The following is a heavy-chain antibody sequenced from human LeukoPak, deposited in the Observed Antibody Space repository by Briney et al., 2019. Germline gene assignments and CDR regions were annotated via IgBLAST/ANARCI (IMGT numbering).Heavy chain of an antibody. V-gene: IGHV4-59*12. CDR1: GGSISSYY. CDR3: ARAGYDFWSGYSNWFDP. CDR2: IYHSGST. D-gene: IGHD3-3*01. J-gene: IGHJ5*02. Sequence: SETLSLTCTVSGGSISSYYWSWIRQPPGKGLEWIGYIYHSGSTYYNPSLKSRVTISVDRSKNQFSLKLSSVTAADTAVYYCARAGYDFWSGYSNWFDPWGQGTLVTVSS.